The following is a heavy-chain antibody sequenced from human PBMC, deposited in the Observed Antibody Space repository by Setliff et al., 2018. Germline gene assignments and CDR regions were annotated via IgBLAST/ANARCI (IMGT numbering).Heavy chain of an antibody. Sequence: PGGSLRLSCAASGFTFSNAWMSWVRQAPGKGLEWVSYISSSSSTIYYADSVKGRFTISRDNAKNSLYLQMNSLRAEDTAVYYCAREAVGENYWGQGTLVTVSS. CDR2: ISSSSSTI. D-gene: IGHD2-15*01. CDR3: AREAVGENY. V-gene: IGHV3-48*04. CDR1: GFTFSNAW. J-gene: IGHJ4*02.